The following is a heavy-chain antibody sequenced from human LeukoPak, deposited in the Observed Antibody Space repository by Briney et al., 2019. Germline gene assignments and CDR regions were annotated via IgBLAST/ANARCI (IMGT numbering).Heavy chain of an antibody. CDR1: GFTRSSYA. D-gene: IGHD6-19*01. CDR2: IASGGST. Sequence: GGSLRLSCAASGFTRSSYAMSWVRQAPGKGLEWVSGIASGGSTYYADSVRGPFTISRDNNKNTLYMHMNSLRAEDTDVYDSAKEPFQWLGPFEYWGQGTLVTVSS. V-gene: IGHV3-23*01. CDR3: AKEPFQWLGPFEY. J-gene: IGHJ4*02.